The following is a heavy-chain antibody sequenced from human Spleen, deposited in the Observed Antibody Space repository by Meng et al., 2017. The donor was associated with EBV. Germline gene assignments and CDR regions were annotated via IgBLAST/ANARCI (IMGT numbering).Heavy chain of an antibody. V-gene: IGHV4-34*01. Sequence: QGQLQQWGPGLLKPSETLSLTCACYGGSFSAYYWSWIRQPPGKGLEWIGEINHSGSTNYNPSLKSRVTISVDTSKNQFSLKLSSVTAADTAVYYCARRPDYYDSSGYPYPIDYWGQGTLVTVSS. J-gene: IGHJ4*02. CDR2: INHSGST. CDR1: GGSFSAYY. D-gene: IGHD3-22*01. CDR3: ARRPDYYDSSGYPYPIDY.